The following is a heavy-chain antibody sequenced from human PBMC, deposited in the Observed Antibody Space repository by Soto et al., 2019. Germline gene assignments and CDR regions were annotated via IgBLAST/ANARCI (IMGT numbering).Heavy chain of an antibody. V-gene: IGHV1-18*01. CDR1: GYTFTSYG. J-gene: IGHJ4*02. D-gene: IGHD3-10*01. CDR3: AYDSGSGSDY. Sequence: QVQLVQSGAEVKKPGASVKVSCKASGYTFTSYGISWVRQAPGQGLEWMGWISAYNGNTNYAQKLQGRVTMTTDTTTSTADMERMRLRYNATAVCECAYDSGSGSDYWGQGTLVTVSS. CDR2: ISAYNGNT.